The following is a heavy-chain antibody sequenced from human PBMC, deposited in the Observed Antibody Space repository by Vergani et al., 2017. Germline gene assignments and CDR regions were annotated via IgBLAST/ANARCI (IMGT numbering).Heavy chain of an antibody. CDR3: ANSVIAGNVGVAYFGMDV. Sequence: EVQLVESGGGLVQPGGSLRLSCAASGFTFSRHWMHWVRQAPGKGLVWVSRVNPEGTTTPYADSGNSRFTISRDKAQNTVNLQMNSLRTEDTAVYFCANSVIAGNVGVAYFGMDVWVRGTTVTVSS. CDR1: GFTFSRHW. J-gene: IGHJ6*02. D-gene: IGHD2/OR15-2a*01. V-gene: IGHV3-74*01. CDR2: VNPEGTTT.